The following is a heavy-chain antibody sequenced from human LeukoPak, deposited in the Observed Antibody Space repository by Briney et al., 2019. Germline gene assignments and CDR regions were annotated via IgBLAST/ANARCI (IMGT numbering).Heavy chain of an antibody. J-gene: IGHJ4*02. CDR3: ARGPYAWGYIDY. CDR1: GGSISSGTYY. Sequence: SQTLSLTCTVSGGSISSGTYYWRWRRQPAGKGLEWVGRFYTSGSTNYDPSLKSRVTISVDTSKNQFSLKLSSVTAADTAVYYCARGPYAWGYIDYWGQGTLVTVSS. V-gene: IGHV4-61*02. D-gene: IGHD7-27*01. CDR2: FYTSGST.